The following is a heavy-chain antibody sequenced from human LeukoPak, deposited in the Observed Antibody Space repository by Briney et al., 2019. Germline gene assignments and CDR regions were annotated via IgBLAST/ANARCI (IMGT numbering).Heavy chain of an antibody. CDR1: ALTFSSYA. CDR2: ITGSGGIA. D-gene: IGHD2-15*01. CDR3: AKDGCPTCYFVYYYYGIDV. Sequence: GGSLRLSCAASALTFSSYAMGCVRQAPGKGLEWVASITGSGGIAYYADSVRGRFTISRDNTNNTLSLHMTSLGVEDTAVYYCAKDGCPTCYFVYYYYGIDVWGQGTTVTVSS. J-gene: IGHJ6*02. V-gene: IGHV3-23*01.